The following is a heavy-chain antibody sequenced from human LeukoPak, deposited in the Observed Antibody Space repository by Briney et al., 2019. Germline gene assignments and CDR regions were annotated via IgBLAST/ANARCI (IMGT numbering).Heavy chain of an antibody. Sequence: SWGSLRLSCAASGFTFSSYAMSWVCQAPGKGLEWVSAISGSGGSTYYADSVKGRFTISRDNSKNTLYLQMNSLRAEDTALYYCARDWSGGFDIWGQGTMVTVSS. CDR2: ISGSGGST. V-gene: IGHV3-23*01. CDR1: GFTFSSYA. J-gene: IGHJ3*02. D-gene: IGHD3-10*01. CDR3: ARDWSGGFDI.